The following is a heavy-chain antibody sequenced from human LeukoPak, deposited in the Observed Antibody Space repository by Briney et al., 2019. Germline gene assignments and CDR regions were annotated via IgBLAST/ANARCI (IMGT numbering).Heavy chain of an antibody. CDR2: MYSGGST. CDR1: GFTVSSNY. J-gene: IGHJ4*02. D-gene: IGHD1-26*01. V-gene: IGHV3-53*01. CDR3: ARDPIVGATERRDY. Sequence: PGGSLRLSCAASGFTVSSNYMSWVRQAPGKGLEWVSVMYSGGSTYYADSVKGRFTISRDNSKNTLYLQMNSLRAEDTAVYYCARDPIVGATERRDYWGQGTLVTVSS.